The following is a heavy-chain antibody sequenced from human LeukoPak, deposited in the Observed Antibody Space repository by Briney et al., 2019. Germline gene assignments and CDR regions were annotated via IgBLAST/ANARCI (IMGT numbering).Heavy chain of an antibody. D-gene: IGHD1-26*01. J-gene: IGHJ6*03. CDR3: ARALVGASYYYMDV. CDR2: IGTAGDT. CDR1: GFTFGSYD. Sequence: GGSLRLSCAASGFTFGSYDMHWVRQATGKGLEWVSAIGTAGDTYYPASVKGRFTISRETAKNSLYLQMNSLRAGDTAVYYCARALVGASYYYMDVWGKGTTVTVSS. V-gene: IGHV3-13*01.